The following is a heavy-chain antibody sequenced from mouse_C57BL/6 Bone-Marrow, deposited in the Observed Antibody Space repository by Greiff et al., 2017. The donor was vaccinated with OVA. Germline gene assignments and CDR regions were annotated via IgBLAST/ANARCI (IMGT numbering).Heavy chain of an antibody. Sequence: VQLQQSGPELVKPGASVKIPCKASGYTFTDYNMDWVKQSHGKSLEWIGDINPNNGGTIYNQKFKGKATLTVDKSSSTAYMELRSLTSEDTAVYYCASRGLYGNYSYWYFDVWGTGTTVTVSS. CDR3: ASRGLYGNYSYWYFDV. V-gene: IGHV1-18*01. D-gene: IGHD2-1*01. J-gene: IGHJ1*03. CDR2: INPNNGGT. CDR1: GYTFTDYN.